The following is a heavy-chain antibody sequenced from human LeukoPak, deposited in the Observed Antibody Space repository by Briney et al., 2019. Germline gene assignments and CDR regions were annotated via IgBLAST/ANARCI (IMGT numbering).Heavy chain of an antibody. Sequence: GGSLRLSCAASGFTFNSYVMSWVRQAPGKGLEWVSSINGGGGNTYYADSVKGRFTISRDNSKNMLYLQMNSLRADDTAIYYCAKTVVVITFRFDDWGQGALVAVSS. CDR3: AKTVVVITFRFDD. V-gene: IGHV3-23*01. CDR1: GFTFNSYV. J-gene: IGHJ4*02. D-gene: IGHD2-21*01. CDR2: INGGGGNT.